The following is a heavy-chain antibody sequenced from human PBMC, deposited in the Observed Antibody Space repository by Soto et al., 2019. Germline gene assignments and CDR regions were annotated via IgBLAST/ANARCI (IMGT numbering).Heavy chain of an antibody. Sequence: GGSLRLSCAASGFTFSSYGMHWVRQAPGKGLEWVAVISYDGSNKYYADSVKGRFTISRDNSKNTLYLQMNSLRAEDTAVYYCAKGQSSGWYSYYYYGMDVWSQGTTVTVSS. V-gene: IGHV3-30*18. CDR3: AKGQSSGWYSYYYYGMDV. J-gene: IGHJ6*02. CDR2: ISYDGSNK. D-gene: IGHD6-19*01. CDR1: GFTFSSYG.